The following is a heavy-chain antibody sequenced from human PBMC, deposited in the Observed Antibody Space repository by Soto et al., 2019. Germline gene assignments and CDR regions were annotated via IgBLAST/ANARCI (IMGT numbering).Heavy chain of an antibody. V-gene: IGHV5-51*01. D-gene: IGHD6-19*01. Sequence: PGESLKISCKGSGYSFTSYWIGWVRQMPGKGLEWMGIIYPGDSDTRYSPSFQGQVTISADKSISTAYLQWSSLKASDTAMYYCARHVRYSSGWYLTAIDYWGQGTLVTVSS. CDR1: GYSFTSYW. J-gene: IGHJ4*02. CDR2: IYPGDSDT. CDR3: ARHVRYSSGWYLTAIDY.